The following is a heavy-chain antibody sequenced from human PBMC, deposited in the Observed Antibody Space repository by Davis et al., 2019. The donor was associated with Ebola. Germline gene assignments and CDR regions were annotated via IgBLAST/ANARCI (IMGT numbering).Heavy chain of an antibody. CDR1: GFTFSSYA. Sequence: PGGSLRLSCAASGFTFSSYAMHWVRQAPGKGLEWVAVISYDGSNKYYADSVKGRFTISRDNSKNTLYLQMNSLRAEDTAVYYCAKNKLSYSSGGYGMDVWGQGTTVTVSS. CDR3: AKNKLSYSSGGYGMDV. J-gene: IGHJ6*02. V-gene: IGHV3-30*18. CDR2: ISYDGSNK. D-gene: IGHD6-19*01.